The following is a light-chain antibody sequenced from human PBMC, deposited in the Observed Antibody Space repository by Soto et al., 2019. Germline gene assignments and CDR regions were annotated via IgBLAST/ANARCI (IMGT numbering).Light chain of an antibody. CDR2: GNT. Sequence: QSVLTQPPSVSGAPGQRVTIPCTGSSSNIGAGYDVHWYQQLPGTAPKLLIYGNTNRPSGVPDRFSGSKSGTSASLAITGLQAEDEADYYCQTSDSGLVGLIFGTGTQLTVL. CDR3: QTSDSGLVGLI. CDR1: SSNIGAGYD. V-gene: IGLV1-40*01. J-gene: IGLJ6*01.